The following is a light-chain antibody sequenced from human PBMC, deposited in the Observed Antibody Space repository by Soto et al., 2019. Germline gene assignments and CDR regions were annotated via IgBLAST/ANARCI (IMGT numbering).Light chain of an antibody. Sequence: EVVLTQSPATLSLSPGDTATLSCGASQSVSSSLAWYQQKPGQAPRLLIYDGSSRATGIPARFSGSGSGTDFTLTISSLEPEDFAVYYWHHRGNGITVGQGTRLESK. CDR1: QSVSSS. V-gene: IGKV3-11*01. J-gene: IGKJ5*01. CDR3: HHRGNGIT. CDR2: DGS.